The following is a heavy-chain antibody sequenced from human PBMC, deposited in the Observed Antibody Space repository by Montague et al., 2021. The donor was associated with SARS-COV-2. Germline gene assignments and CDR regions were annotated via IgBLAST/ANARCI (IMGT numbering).Heavy chain of an antibody. V-gene: IGHV4-34*01. CDR1: GVSFSSYY. CDR3: ARDVGKGFSGYETEGGCDY. D-gene: IGHD5-12*01. Sequence: SETLSLTCAVYGVSFSSYYWSWIRQAPGKGLEWIGEINHSGRTNYNPSLKSRVTISVDTSTNQFSLNLNSVTAADTAVYWCARDVGKGFSGYETEGGCDYWGQGTLVSVSS. CDR2: INHSGRT. J-gene: IGHJ4*02.